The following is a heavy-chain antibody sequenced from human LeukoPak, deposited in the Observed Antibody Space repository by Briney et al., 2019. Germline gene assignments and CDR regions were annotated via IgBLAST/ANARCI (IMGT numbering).Heavy chain of an antibody. V-gene: IGHV3-23*01. CDR2: ISGSGGIT. CDR3: ASRDSKYAFDI. J-gene: IGHJ3*02. CDR1: GFTFSNYA. Sequence: GGSLRLSCAASGFTFSNYAMSWVRQAPGKGLEWVSVISGSGGITNYADSVKGRFTISRDNSKNTLILQVNSLRAEDTAEYYCASRDSKYAFDIWGQWTMVTVSS. D-gene: IGHD3/OR15-3a*01.